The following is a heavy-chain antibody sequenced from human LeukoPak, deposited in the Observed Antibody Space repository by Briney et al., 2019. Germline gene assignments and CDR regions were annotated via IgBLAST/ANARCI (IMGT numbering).Heavy chain of an antibody. CDR3: ARVGPLPTPGPIDY. CDR2: IIPTLQMV. V-gene: IGHV1-69*04. CDR1: GGTFGNYG. J-gene: IGHJ4*02. Sequence: ASVKVSCKASGGTFGNYGISWVRQTPGQGLEWVGRIIPTLQMVNYAQKFQGRVSITADKSMDTAYMELSRLRYGDTAVYYCARVGPLPTPGPIDYWGQGTLVTVSS.